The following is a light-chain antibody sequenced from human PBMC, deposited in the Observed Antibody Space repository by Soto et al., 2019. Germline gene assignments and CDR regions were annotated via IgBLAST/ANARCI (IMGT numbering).Light chain of an antibody. J-gene: IGKJ1*01. CDR3: QQYSNWPRT. CDR2: GAS. Sequence: EIVLTQSPATVSVSPGEGATLSCRASQSVSSNLAWYQQKPGQAPRLLMYGASTRATGITDRFSGSGSGTEFTLTISILQSEDFAFYYCQQYSNWPRTFGQGTKVDIK. V-gene: IGKV3-15*01. CDR1: QSVSSN.